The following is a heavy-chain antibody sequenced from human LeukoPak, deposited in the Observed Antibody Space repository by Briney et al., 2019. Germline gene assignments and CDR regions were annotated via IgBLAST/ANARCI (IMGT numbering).Heavy chain of an antibody. Sequence: GGSLRLSCAASGFTFSSYAMHWVRQAPGKGLEWVSVVYSGGSTYYADSVKGRFTISRDNSKNTLYLQMNSLRAEDTAVYYCARDLECNSGSCYSGYWGQGTLVTVSS. J-gene: IGHJ4*02. D-gene: IGHD2-15*01. V-gene: IGHV3-66*01. CDR2: VYSGGST. CDR1: GFTFSSYA. CDR3: ARDLECNSGSCYSGY.